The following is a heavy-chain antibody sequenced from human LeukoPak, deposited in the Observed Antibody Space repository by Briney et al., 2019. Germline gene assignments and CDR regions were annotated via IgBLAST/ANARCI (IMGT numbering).Heavy chain of an antibody. V-gene: IGHV4-4*02. CDR1: GGSISSSNW. J-gene: IGHJ4*02. Sequence: PSGTLSLTCAVSGGSISSSNWWSWVRQPPGKGLEWIGEIYHSGSTNYNPSLKSRVTISVDTSKNQFSLKLSSVIAADTAVYYCARGGARSSSYYDYWGQGTLVTVSS. CDR2: IYHSGST. D-gene: IGHD6-6*01. CDR3: ARGGARSSSYYDY.